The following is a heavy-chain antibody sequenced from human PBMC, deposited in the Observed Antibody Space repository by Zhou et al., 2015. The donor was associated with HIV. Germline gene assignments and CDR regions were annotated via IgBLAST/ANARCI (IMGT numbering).Heavy chain of an antibody. Sequence: QVHLVQSGTEVKKPGASVKVSCSISGYTLAGLSIYWVRQAPREGLEWMGGFDPEEGETIFGQKFHGRVTLTEDTSTDTAYMTLSNLTSEDTAVYYCATGRPFTFGGLVVPAYDFWGQGVLVTVSS. D-gene: IGHD3-16*02. J-gene: IGHJ4*02. CDR2: FDPEEGET. V-gene: IGHV1-24*01. CDR1: GYTLAGLS. CDR3: ATGRPFTFGGLVVPAYDF.